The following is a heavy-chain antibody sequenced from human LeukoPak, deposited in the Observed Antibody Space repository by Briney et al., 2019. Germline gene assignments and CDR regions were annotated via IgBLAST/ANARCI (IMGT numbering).Heavy chain of an antibody. CDR1: GFTFSSYG. V-gene: IGHV3-33*03. CDR3: ATPIDYGGKSPLGY. D-gene: IGHD4-23*01. Sequence: PGGSLRLSCAASGFTFSSYGMHWVRQAPGKGLEWVAVIWYDGSNKYYADSVKGRFTISRDNAKNSLYLQMNSLRAEDTAVYYCATPIDYGGKSPLGYWGQGTLVTVSS. J-gene: IGHJ4*02. CDR2: IWYDGSNK.